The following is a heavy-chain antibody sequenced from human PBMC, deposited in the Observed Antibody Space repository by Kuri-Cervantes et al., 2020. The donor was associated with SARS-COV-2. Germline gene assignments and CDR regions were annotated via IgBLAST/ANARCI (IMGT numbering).Heavy chain of an antibody. D-gene: IGHD3-22*01. CDR1: GFTVSSNY. V-gene: IGHV3-53*01. CDR3: ASRSPNDSSGYYYFDY. Sequence: GESLKISCAASGFTVSSNYMSWVRQAPGKGLEWVSVIYSGGSTYYADSVKGRFTISRDNSKNTLYLQMNSLRAEDTAVYYCASRSPNDSSGYYYFDYWGQGTLVTVSS. CDR2: IYSGGST. J-gene: IGHJ4*02.